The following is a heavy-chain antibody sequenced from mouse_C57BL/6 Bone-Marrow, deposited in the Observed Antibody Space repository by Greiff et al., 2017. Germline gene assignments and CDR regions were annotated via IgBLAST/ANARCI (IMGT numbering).Heavy chain of an antibody. V-gene: IGHV5-4*01. J-gene: IGHJ4*01. CDR2: ISDGGSYT. CDR1: GFTFSSYA. Sequence: DVKLVESGGGLVKPGGSLKLSCAASGFTFSSYAMSWVRQTPEKRLEWVATISDGGSYTYYPDNVKGRFTISRDNAKNNLYLQMSHLKSEDTAMYYCARDRDLDSSGAMDYWGQGTSVTVSS. D-gene: IGHD3-2*02. CDR3: ARDRDLDSSGAMDY.